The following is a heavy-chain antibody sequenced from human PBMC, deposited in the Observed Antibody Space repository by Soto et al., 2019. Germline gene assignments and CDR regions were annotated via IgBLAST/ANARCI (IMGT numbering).Heavy chain of an antibody. D-gene: IGHD6-13*01. Sequence: SVKVSCKASGGTFSSYAISWVRQAPGQGLEWMGGIIPIFGTANYAQKFQGRVTITADKSTSTAYMELSSLRSEDTAVYYCATDPVMAAADAEYFQHWGQIPFVTFST. CDR2: IIPIFGTA. V-gene: IGHV1-69*06. CDR3: ATDPVMAAADAEYFQH. CDR1: GGTFSSYA. J-gene: IGHJ1*01.